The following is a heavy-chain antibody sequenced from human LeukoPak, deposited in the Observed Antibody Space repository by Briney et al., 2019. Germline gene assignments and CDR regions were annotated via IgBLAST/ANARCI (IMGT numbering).Heavy chain of an antibody. J-gene: IGHJ6*02. D-gene: IGHD3-16*01. CDR3: ARGNVEDYYYYYYGMDV. CDR2: IIPIFGTA. Sequence: SVKVSCTASGGTFSSYAISWVRQAPGQGLEWMGGIIPIFGTANYAQKFQGRVTITADESTSTAYMELSSLRSEDTAVYYCARGNVEDYYYYYYGMDVWGQGTTVTVSS. CDR1: GGTFSSYA. V-gene: IGHV1-69*01.